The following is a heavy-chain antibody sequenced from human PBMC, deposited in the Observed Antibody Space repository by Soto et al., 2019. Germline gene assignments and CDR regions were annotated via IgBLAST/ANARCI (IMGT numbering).Heavy chain of an antibody. CDR2: IIPILGIA. CDR3: ALGPRASVPDAIVYYYYGMDV. Sequence: SVKVSCKASGGTFSSYTISWVRQAPGQGLEWMGRIIPILGIANYAQKFQGRVTITADKSTSTAYMELSSLRSEDTAVYYCALGPRASVPDAIVYYYYGMDVWGQGTMVTVSS. D-gene: IGHD2-2*02. V-gene: IGHV1-69*02. J-gene: IGHJ6*02. CDR1: GGTFSSYT.